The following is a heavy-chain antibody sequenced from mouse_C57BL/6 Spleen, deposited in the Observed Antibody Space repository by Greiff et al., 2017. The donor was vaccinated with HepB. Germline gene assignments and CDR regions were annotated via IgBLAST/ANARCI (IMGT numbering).Heavy chain of an antibody. CDR3: ARKIPNYYGSSYAMDY. D-gene: IGHD1-1*01. CDR1: GFSLTSYG. Sequence: VQLQQSGPGLVQPSQSLSITCTVSGFSLTSYGVHWVRQSPGKGLEWLGVIWSGGSTDYNAAFISRLSISKDNSKSQVFFKMNSLQADETAIYYCARKIPNYYGSSYAMDYWGQGTSVTVSS. J-gene: IGHJ4*01. V-gene: IGHV2-2*01. CDR2: IWSGGST.